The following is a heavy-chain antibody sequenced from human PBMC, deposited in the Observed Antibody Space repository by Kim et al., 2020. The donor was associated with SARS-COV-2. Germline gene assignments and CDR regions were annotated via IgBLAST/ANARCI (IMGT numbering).Heavy chain of an antibody. D-gene: IGHD6-13*01. V-gene: IGHV3-30*18. J-gene: IGHJ4*02. Sequence: GGSLRLSCAASGFTFSSYGMHWVRQAPGKGLEWVAVISYDGSNKYYADSVKGRFTISRDNSKNTLYLQMNSLRAEDTAVYYCAKLPPGIAAAGTVFDYWGQGTLVTVSS. CDR2: ISYDGSNK. CDR3: AKLPPGIAAAGTVFDY. CDR1: GFTFSSYG.